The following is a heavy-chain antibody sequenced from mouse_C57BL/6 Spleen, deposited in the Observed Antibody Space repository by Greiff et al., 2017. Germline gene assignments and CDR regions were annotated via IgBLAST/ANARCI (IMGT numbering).Heavy chain of an antibody. CDR2: ISSGGDYI. D-gene: IGHD1-1*01. J-gene: IGHJ1*03. Sequence: DVMLVESGEGLVKPGGSLKLSCAASGFTFSSYAMSWVRQTPEKRLEWVAYISSGGDYIYYADTVKGRFTISRDNARNTLYLQMSSLKSEDTAMYYCTRDYYGSSYGYWYFDVWGTGTTVTVSS. CDR3: TRDYYGSSYGYWYFDV. CDR1: GFTFSSYA. V-gene: IGHV5-9-1*02.